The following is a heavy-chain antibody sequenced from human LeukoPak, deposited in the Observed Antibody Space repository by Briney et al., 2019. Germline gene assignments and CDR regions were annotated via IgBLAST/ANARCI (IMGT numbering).Heavy chain of an antibody. CDR3: ARDRIYDSSGYPSPDAFDI. CDR2: ISAYNGNT. CDR1: GYTFTSYG. J-gene: IGHJ3*02. D-gene: IGHD3-22*01. V-gene: IGHV1-18*01. Sequence: ASVKVSCKASGYTFTSYGISWVRQAPGQGLEWMGWISAYNGNTNYAQKLQGRGTMTTDTSTSTAYMELRSLRSDDTAVYYCARDRIYDSSGYPSPDAFDIWGQGTMVTVSS.